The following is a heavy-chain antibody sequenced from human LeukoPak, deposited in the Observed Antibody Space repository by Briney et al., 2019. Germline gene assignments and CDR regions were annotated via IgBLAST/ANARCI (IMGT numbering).Heavy chain of an antibody. CDR1: GYTFTSYD. Sequence: GASVTVSCKASGYTFTSYDINWVRQATGQGLEWMGWMNPNSGNTGYAQKFQGRVTMTRNTSISTAYMELSSLRSEDTAVYYCATAIPPYYDILTGYSDGTDYWGQGTLVTVSS. J-gene: IGHJ4*02. V-gene: IGHV1-8*01. CDR2: MNPNSGNT. D-gene: IGHD3-9*01. CDR3: ATAIPPYYDILTGYSDGTDY.